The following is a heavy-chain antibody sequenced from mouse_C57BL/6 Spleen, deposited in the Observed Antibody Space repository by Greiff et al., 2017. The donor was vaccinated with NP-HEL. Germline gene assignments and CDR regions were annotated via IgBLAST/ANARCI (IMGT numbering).Heavy chain of an antibody. CDR1: GYTFTDYW. D-gene: IGHD2-12*01. Sequence: VQLQESGAELVRPGASVKLSCKASGYTFTDYWINWVKQRPGQGLEWIGKIYPGGGNTYYNEKFKDKATLTAEKSSSTAYMQLSSLTSEDSAVYCCARGGVYDGVDYWGQGTTLTVSS. CDR3: ARGGVYDGVDY. CDR2: IYPGGGNT. V-gene: IGHV1-76*01. J-gene: IGHJ2*01.